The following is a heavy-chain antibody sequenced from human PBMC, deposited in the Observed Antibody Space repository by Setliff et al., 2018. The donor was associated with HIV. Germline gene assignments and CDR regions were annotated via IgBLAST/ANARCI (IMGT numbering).Heavy chain of an antibody. Sequence: PSVKVSCKASGYIFSDYYIHWVRQTPGQGLEWMGRINPNSGATDYAQEFQGRVSMTRDTSIRTVYMELSRLRSDDTASYYCVKDKLRRRVLTGDYMDVWGKGTTVTVSS. CDR3: VKDKLRRRVLTGDYMDV. V-gene: IGHV1-2*06. CDR2: INPNSGAT. D-gene: IGHD3-9*01. CDR1: GYIFSDYY. J-gene: IGHJ6*03.